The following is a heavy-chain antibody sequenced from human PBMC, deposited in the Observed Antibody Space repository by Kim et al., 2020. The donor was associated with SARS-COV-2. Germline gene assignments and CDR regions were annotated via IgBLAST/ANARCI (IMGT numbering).Heavy chain of an antibody. Sequence: LSLTCAASGFTFSDSGIHWVRQASGKGLEWVGRIRSKTNTYATAYAASVNGRFTISRDDSENTAYLQMNSLKTDDTAVYYCTRTPTFYDVLTGFGGDAFAIWGQGTVVTVSS. J-gene: IGHJ3*02. CDR2: IRSKTNTYAT. CDR1: GFTFSDSG. V-gene: IGHV3-73*01. D-gene: IGHD3-9*01. CDR3: TRTPTFYDVLTGFGGDAFAI.